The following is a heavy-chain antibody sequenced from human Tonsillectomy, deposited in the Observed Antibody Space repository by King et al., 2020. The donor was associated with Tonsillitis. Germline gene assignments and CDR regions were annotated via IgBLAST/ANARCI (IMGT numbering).Heavy chain of an antibody. CDR1: GGSFRGYY. Sequence: VQLQQWGAGLLKPSETLSLTCAVKGGSFRGYYWSWIRQPPGKGLEWIGEINHSGSTNYNPSLKSRVTISVDTSKNQFSLRLSSVTAADTAVYYCARGFGSYDSLPGYWGQGALVTVSS. CDR3: ARGFGSYDSLPGY. D-gene: IGHD3-9*01. V-gene: IGHV4-34*01. CDR2: INHSGST. J-gene: IGHJ4*02.